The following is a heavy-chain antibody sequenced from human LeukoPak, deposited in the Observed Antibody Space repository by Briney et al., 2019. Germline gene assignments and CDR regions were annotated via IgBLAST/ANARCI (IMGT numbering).Heavy chain of an antibody. CDR3: ARGRRITMIVVVITYLDAFDI. CDR2: IYTSGST. V-gene: IGHV4-4*07. J-gene: IGHJ3*02. D-gene: IGHD3-22*01. CDR1: GGSISSYY. Sequence: SETLSLTCTVSGGSISSYYWSWIRQPPGKGLEWIGRIYTSGSTNYNPSLKSRVTMSVDTSKNQFSLKLSSVTAADTAVYYCARGRRITMIVVVITYLDAFDIWGQGTMVTVSS.